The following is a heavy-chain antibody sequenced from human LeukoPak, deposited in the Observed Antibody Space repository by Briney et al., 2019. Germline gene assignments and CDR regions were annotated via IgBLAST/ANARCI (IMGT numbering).Heavy chain of an antibody. D-gene: IGHD2-15*01. CDR2: ISISGNTI. J-gene: IGHJ4*02. Sequence: GGSLRLSCAASGFIFKNYQMTWFRQAPGKGLEWLSYISISGNTIYYADSVEGRFSISRDNAESSVYLQMNSLRAEDTAVYYCARDRSVVVAATLSDYWGQGTLVTVSS. CDR3: ARDRSVVVAATLSDY. CDR1: GFIFKNYQ. V-gene: IGHV3-11*04.